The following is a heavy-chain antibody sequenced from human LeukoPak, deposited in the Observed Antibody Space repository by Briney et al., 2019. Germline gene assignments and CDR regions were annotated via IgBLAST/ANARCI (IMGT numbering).Heavy chain of an antibody. CDR3: ARVDYDILTGYYSSTREDGMDV. D-gene: IGHD3-9*01. CDR2: IWYDGSNK. V-gene: IGHV3-33*01. J-gene: IGHJ6*02. Sequence: GGSLKLSCAASGFTFSSYGMHWVRQAPGKGLEWVAVIWYDGSNKYYADSVKGRFTISRDNSKNTLYLQMNSLRAEDTAVYYCARVDYDILTGYYSSTREDGMDVWGQETPGTVSS. CDR1: GFTFSSYG.